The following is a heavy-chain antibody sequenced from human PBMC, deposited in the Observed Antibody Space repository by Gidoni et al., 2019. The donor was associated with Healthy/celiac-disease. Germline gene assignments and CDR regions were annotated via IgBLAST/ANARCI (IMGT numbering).Heavy chain of an antibody. CDR1: GFILSNYN. CDR2: ISSTSSTI. D-gene: IGHD4-17*01. CDR3: VRDPTRDYYIYYDMDV. V-gene: IGHV3-48*01. J-gene: IGHJ6*02. Sequence: EVQLVESGGGLVQPGGSLRLPCAASGFILSNYNMNWVRQAPGKGLEWVSYISSTSSTIYYADSVQGRFTISRDNAKNSLYLQMNSLRAEDTAVYYCVRDPTRDYYIYYDMDVWGRGTTVTVSS.